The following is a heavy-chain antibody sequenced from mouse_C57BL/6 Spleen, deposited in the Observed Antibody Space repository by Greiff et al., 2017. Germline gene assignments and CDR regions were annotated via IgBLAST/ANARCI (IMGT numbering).Heavy chain of an antibody. J-gene: IGHJ3*01. CDR2: IVPENGDT. CDR3: TITTVVATAWFAY. Sequence: VQLQQSGAELVRPGASVKLSCTASGFNIKDDYMHWVKQRPEQGLEWIGWIVPENGDTEYASKFQGKATITADTSSNTAYLQLSSLTSEDTAVYYCTITTVVATAWFAYWGQGTLVTVSA. V-gene: IGHV14-4*01. D-gene: IGHD1-1*01. CDR1: GFNIKDDY.